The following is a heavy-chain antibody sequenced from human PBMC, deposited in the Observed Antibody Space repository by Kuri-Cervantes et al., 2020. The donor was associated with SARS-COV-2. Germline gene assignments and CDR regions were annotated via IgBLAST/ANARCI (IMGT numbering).Heavy chain of an antibody. CDR2: ISGSGGST. CDR1: GFTFSSYA. Sequence: GESQKISCAASGFTFSSYAMGWVRQAPGKGLEWVSAISGSGGSTYYADSVKGRFTISRDNSKNTLYLQMNSLRAEDTAVYYCAPSTGDNGYWGQGTLVTVSS. CDR3: APSTGDNGY. V-gene: IGHV3-23*01. D-gene: IGHD7-27*01. J-gene: IGHJ4*02.